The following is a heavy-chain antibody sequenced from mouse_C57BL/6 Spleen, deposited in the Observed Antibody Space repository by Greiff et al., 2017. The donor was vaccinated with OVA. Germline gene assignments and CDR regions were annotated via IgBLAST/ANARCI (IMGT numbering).Heavy chain of an antibody. V-gene: IGHV1-59*01. CDR3: ARNWDDPFDY. D-gene: IGHD4-1*01. CDR2: IDPSDSYT. Sequence: VQLQQPGAELVRPGTSVKLSCQASGYTFTSYWMHWVKQRPGQGLEWIGVIDPSDSYTNYNQKFKGKATLTVDTSSSTAYMQLSSLTSEDSAVYYCARNWDDPFDYWGQGTTLTVSS. CDR1: GYTFTSYW. J-gene: IGHJ2*01.